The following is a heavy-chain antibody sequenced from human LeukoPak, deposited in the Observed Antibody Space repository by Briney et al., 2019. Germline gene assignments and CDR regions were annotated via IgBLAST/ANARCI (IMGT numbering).Heavy chain of an antibody. CDR2: VYYSGST. CDR3: ARKENVYYYFDY. CDR1: GGSISSSTYY. J-gene: IGHJ4*02. D-gene: IGHD3-10*01. Sequence: SSETLSLTCTVSGGSISSSTYYWGWIRQPPGKGLEWIGNVYYSGSTYYNPSLKSRVTMSVDTSKNQFSLKLSSVTAVDTAVYYCARKENVYYYFDYWGQGTLVTVSS. V-gene: IGHV4-39*07.